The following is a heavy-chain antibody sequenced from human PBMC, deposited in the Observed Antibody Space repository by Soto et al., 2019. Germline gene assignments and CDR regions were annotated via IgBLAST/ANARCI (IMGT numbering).Heavy chain of an antibody. V-gene: IGHV3-30*18. CDR1: GFTFSSYG. J-gene: IGHJ4*02. CDR2: ISYDGSNK. CDR3: AKELHERLRLGELSSPDY. D-gene: IGHD3-16*02. Sequence: GSLRLSCAASGFTFSSYGMHWVRQAPGKGLEWVAVISYDGSNKYYADSVKGRFTISRDNSKNTLYLQMNSLRAEDTAVYYCAKELHERLRLGELSSPDYWGQGTLVTVSS.